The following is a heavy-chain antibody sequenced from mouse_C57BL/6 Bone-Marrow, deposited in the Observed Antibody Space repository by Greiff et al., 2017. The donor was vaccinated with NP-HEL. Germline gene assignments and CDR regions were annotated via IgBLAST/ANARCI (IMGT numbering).Heavy chain of an antibody. J-gene: IGHJ3*01. V-gene: IGHV1-81*01. CDR3: ARKGLLFAY. Sequence: VQLQQSGAELARPGASVKLSCKASGYTFTSYGISWVKQRTGQGLEWIGEIYPRSGNTYYNEKFKGKATLTADKSSSTAYMELRSLTSEDSAVYFCARKGLLFAYWGQGTLVTVSA. CDR1: GYTFTSYG. CDR2: IYPRSGNT. D-gene: IGHD2-1*01.